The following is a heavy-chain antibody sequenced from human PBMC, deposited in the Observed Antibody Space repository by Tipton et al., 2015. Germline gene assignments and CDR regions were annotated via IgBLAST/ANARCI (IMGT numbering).Heavy chain of an antibody. Sequence: TLSLTCNVTGGSINRYYWSWIRQPPGKGLEWIGFIYYSGNTKYNPSLKSRVTMSVDTSKNQFSLRLTSVTAADTAMYYCARARGRHGGLFDSWGQGILVTVSS. CDR2: IYYSGNT. CDR3: ARARGRHGGLFDS. CDR1: GGSINRYY. J-gene: IGHJ4*02. D-gene: IGHD4-23*01. V-gene: IGHV4-59*12.